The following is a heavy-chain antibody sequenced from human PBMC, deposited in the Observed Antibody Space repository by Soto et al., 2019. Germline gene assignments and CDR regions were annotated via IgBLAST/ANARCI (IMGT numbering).Heavy chain of an antibody. D-gene: IGHD3-10*01. V-gene: IGHV1-3*01. CDR2: INAGVDGT. CDR3: AREVPGVTSFDY. CDR1: GYASLSYA. J-gene: IGHJ4*02. Sequence: QVQLVQSGPEMMQPGASVKVSCKASGYASLSYAMHWVRQVHGQVYEWLGWINAGVDGTMYSERSXGXXRITRDASANTVYMELNALTSEDTAVYYCAREVPGVTSFDYWGQGTLVIVSS.